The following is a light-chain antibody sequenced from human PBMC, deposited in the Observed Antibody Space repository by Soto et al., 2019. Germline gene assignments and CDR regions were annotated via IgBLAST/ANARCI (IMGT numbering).Light chain of an antibody. CDR1: QSISSW. CDR3: LQDYNYPLT. CDR2: DSS. V-gene: IGKV1-5*01. J-gene: IGKJ1*01. Sequence: DIQMTQSPSTLSASVGDRVTITCRASQSISSWLAWYQQKPGRAPKLLIYDSSSLESGVPSRFSGSGSGTDFTLTISSLQPEDFATYYCLQDYNYPLTFGQGTKVDNK.